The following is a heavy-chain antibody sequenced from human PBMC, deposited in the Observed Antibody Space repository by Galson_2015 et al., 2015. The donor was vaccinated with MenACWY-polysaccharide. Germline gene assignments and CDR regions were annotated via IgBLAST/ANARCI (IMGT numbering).Heavy chain of an antibody. V-gene: IGHV3-30*18. CDR1: GLTFNNYA. D-gene: IGHD3-10*01. CDR2: ISYDGSNE. J-gene: IGHJ3*02. Sequence: SLRLSCAASGLTFNNYAMHWVRQAPGKGLEWVEVISYDGSNEYHADSVKGRFTISRDNSKNTLYLQMYSLRAEDTAVYYCAKDRDGWSADGAFDIWVQWTMLTVSS. CDR3: AKDRDGWSADGAFDI.